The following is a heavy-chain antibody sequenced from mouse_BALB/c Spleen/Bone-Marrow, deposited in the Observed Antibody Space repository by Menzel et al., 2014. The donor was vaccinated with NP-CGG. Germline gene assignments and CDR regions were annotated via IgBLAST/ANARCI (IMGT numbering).Heavy chain of an antibody. D-gene: IGHD1-1*01. Sequence: VQLQQSGAELVKPGASVKLSCTASGFNIRDTYMHWVKQRPEQGLEWIGRIDPANGNTKYDPKFQGKATITGDTSSNPAYLQLSSMTSEATAVYYCDMYYYGSSLFAYWGQGTLVTVSA. V-gene: IGHV14-3*02. CDR2: IDPANGNT. CDR1: GFNIRDTY. J-gene: IGHJ3*01. CDR3: DMYYYGSSLFAY.